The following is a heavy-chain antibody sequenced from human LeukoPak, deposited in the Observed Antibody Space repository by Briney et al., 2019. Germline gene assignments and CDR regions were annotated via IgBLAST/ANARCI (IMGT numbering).Heavy chain of an antibody. Sequence: SETLSLTCTVSGGSISTYYWSWIRQPPGRGLEWIGYIYYSGITDYSPSLKSRVTISIDTSKKQFSLKLSSVTAADTAVYYCARWEASRIAFDIWGQGTLVTVSS. CDR3: ARWEASRIAFDI. D-gene: IGHD1-26*01. CDR2: IYYSGIT. CDR1: GGSISTYY. V-gene: IGHV4-59*01. J-gene: IGHJ3*02.